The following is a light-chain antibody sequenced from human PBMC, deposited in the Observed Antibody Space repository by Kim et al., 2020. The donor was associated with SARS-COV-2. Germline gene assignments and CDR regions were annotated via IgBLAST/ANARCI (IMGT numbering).Light chain of an antibody. CDR2: AAS. Sequence: ASVGERVTITCRASQGISSYLAWYQQKTGKAPKLLIYAASTLQSGVPSRFSGSGSGTDFTLTISSLQPEDFATYYCQQLNSYPITFGQGTRLEIK. J-gene: IGKJ5*01. CDR3: QQLNSYPIT. CDR1: QGISSY. V-gene: IGKV1-9*01.